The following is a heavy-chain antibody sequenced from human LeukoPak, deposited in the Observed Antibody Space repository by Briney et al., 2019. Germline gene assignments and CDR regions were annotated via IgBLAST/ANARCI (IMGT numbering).Heavy chain of an antibody. Sequence: KPSETLSLTCAVYGGSFSGYYWSWIRQPPGKGLEWIGEINHSGSTNYNPSLKSRVTISVDTSKNQFSLKLSSVTAADTAVYYCARPYRGSYAAWAFDIWGQGTMVTVSS. CDR2: INHSGST. J-gene: IGHJ3*02. D-gene: IGHD1-26*01. CDR3: ARPYRGSYAAWAFDI. V-gene: IGHV4-34*01. CDR1: GGSFSGYY.